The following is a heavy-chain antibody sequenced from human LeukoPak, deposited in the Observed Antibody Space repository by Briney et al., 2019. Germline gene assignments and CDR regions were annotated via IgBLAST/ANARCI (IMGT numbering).Heavy chain of an antibody. CDR2: INHSGST. CDR1: GGSFSCYY. V-gene: IGHV4-34*01. J-gene: IGHJ3*02. D-gene: IGHD4-17*01. CDR3: ARQKTRYGPDAFDI. Sequence: SETLSLTCAVYGGSFSCYYWSWIRQPPGKRLEWIGEINHSGSTNYNPSLKSRVTISVDTSKNQFSLKLSSVTAADTAVYYCARQKTRYGPDAFDIWGQGTMVTVSS.